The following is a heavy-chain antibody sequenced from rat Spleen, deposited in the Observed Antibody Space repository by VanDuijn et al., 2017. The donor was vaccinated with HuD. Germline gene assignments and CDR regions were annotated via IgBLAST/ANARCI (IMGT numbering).Heavy chain of an antibody. V-gene: IGHV5-29*01. CDR1: GFTFSNYG. Sequence: EVQLVESGGGLVQPGRSLKLSCAASGFTFSNYGMAWVRQAPTKGLEWVAAIRYDGSSTYYRDSVKGRFTVSRDNAKSTLYLQMNSLRSEDTATYYCTRGGNYDFDYWGQGVMVTVSS. CDR2: IRYDGSST. CDR3: TRGGNYDFDY. J-gene: IGHJ2*01. D-gene: IGHD1-10*01.